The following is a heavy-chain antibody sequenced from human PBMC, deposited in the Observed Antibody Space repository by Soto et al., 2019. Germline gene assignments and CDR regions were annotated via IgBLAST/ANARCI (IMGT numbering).Heavy chain of an antibody. V-gene: IGHV4-39*01. D-gene: IGHD6-19*01. J-gene: IGHJ4*02. Sequence: PSETLSLTCTVSGGFFRGSDYYWGWIRERPVGGLEWIGNIYYSGTSYSYPSLKGRVTMSVDTSKNQFSMRLNSVTAADTAVYYCTDMRRQWLPRDWGRGIMVTVSS. CDR1: GGFFRGSDYY. CDR2: IYYSGTS. CDR3: TDMRRQWLPRD.